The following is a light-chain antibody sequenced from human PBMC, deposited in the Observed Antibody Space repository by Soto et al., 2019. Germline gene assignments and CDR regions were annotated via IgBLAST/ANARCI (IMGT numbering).Light chain of an antibody. CDR2: GAS. J-gene: IGKJ4*01. CDR3: QQSDSSPLT. Sequence: MTQSPSSLSASVGDRVTITCRASQTVSIYLTWYQQKPGPAPKLLIYGASNLQSGVPSRFSGSGSGTDFTLTISSLQSEDFATYYCQQSDSSPLTFGGGTKVEI. CDR1: QTVSIY. V-gene: IGKV1-39*01.